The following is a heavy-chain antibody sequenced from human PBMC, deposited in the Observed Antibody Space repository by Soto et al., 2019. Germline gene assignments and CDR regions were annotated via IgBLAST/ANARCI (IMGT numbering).Heavy chain of an antibody. Sequence: SETLSLTCTVSGGSVYSYYWSWIRQPPGKGLEWIGYIFYSGNTNYNPSLRSRVTISVDTSKNQFSLKLSSVTAADTAVYYCARDSGYGDPFDYWGQGTLVTVSS. D-gene: IGHD5-18*01. J-gene: IGHJ4*02. CDR3: ARDSGYGDPFDY. CDR1: GGSVYSYY. CDR2: IFYSGNT. V-gene: IGHV4-59*02.